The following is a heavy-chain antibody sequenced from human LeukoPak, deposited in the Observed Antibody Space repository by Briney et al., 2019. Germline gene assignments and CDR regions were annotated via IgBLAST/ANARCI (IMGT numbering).Heavy chain of an antibody. CDR1: GFTFDDYA. CDR2: ISWKSGSI. CDR3: ARAGLFHGY. J-gene: IGHJ4*02. V-gene: IGHV3-9*01. Sequence: GGSLRLSCAASGFTFDDYAMHWVRQAPGKGLEWVSGISWKSGSIGYADSVKGRFTISRDNAKNSLYLQMNSLRAEDTAVYYCARAGLFHGYWGQGTLVTVSS. D-gene: IGHD2-21*01.